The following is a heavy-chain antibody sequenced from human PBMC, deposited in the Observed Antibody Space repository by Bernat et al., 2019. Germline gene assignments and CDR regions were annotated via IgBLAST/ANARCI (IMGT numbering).Heavy chain of an antibody. CDR2: ISSSGSTI. V-gene: IGHV3-48*03. CDR1: GFTFSSYE. CDR3: ASLSTPQYYYGSGSYLDY. D-gene: IGHD3-10*01. Sequence: EVQLVESGGGLVQPGGSLRLSCAASGFTFSSYEMNWVRQAPGKGLEWVSYISSSGSTIYYADYVKGRFTISRDNAKNSRYLQMNSLRAEDTAVEYCASLSTPQYYYGSGSYLDYWGQGTLVTVSS. J-gene: IGHJ4*02.